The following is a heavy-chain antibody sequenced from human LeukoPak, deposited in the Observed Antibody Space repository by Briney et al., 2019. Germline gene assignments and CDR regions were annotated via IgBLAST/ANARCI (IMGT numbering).Heavy chain of an antibody. Sequence: PSETLSLTCTVSGGSISSYYWSWIRQPPGKGLEWIGYIYYSGSTNYNPSLKSRVTISVDTSKNQFSLKLSSVTAADTAVYYCARDGVGAGEGFDYWGQGTLVTVSS. J-gene: IGHJ4*02. V-gene: IGHV4-59*01. CDR3: ARDGVGAGEGFDY. CDR1: GGSISSYY. D-gene: IGHD1-26*01. CDR2: IYYSGST.